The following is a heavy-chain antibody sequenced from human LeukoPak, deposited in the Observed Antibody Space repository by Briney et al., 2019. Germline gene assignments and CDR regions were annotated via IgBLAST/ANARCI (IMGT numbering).Heavy chain of an antibody. CDR3: ARDGSITGPFLDAFGI. J-gene: IGHJ3*02. CDR2: ISAYNGNT. V-gene: IGHV1-18*01. CDR1: GYTFTSYG. D-gene: IGHD1-20*01. Sequence: ASVKVSCKASGYTFTSYGISWVRQAPGQGLEWMGWISAYNGNTNYAQKLQGRVTMTTDTSTNTAYMELRSLTSDDTAVYYCARDGSITGPFLDAFGIWGLGTMVTVSS.